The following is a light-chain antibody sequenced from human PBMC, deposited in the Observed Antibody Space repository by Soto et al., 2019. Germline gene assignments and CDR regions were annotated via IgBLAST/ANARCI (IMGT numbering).Light chain of an antibody. V-gene: IGKV1-5*01. J-gene: IGKJ1*01. Sequence: DVQMTQSPSTLSASVGDRVTITCRAGQNTSSWLAWYQQKPRKAPKLLIYDASSLQSGVPSRFSGSGSGTEFTLTINSLQPDDFATYYCQQYNSYSGGTFGQGTKVDIK. CDR1: QNTSSW. CDR2: DAS. CDR3: QQYNSYSGGT.